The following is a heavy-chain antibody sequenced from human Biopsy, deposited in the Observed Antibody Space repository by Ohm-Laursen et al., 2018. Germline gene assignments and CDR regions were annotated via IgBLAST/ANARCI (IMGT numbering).Heavy chain of an antibody. Sequence: GSLRLSCTASGFRFSLYSMNWVRQAPGKGLEWVSSIENSENYTYYADSVKGRFIISRDNAKNSLYLQMNGLRVEDTAVYYCASDFGYCGNNVCSSDFYYGMDVWGQGTTVTVSS. D-gene: IGHD5/OR15-5a*01. V-gene: IGHV3-21*01. CDR2: IENSENYT. J-gene: IGHJ6*02. CDR3: ASDFGYCGNNVCSSDFYYGMDV. CDR1: GFRFSLYS.